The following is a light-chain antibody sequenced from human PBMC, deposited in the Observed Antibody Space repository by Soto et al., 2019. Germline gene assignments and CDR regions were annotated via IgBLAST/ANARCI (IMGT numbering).Light chain of an antibody. CDR1: RSFASSY. Sequence: EIVVPQSPVTLSLSPGERATLSCRASRSFASSYLGWYQQKPGQAPRLLIYAASTRATGIPDRFSGSGSATDFTLTISRLEPEDSAVYYCQHYDSSPPYTFGQGTKVDIK. CDR2: AAS. CDR3: QHYDSSPPYT. V-gene: IGKV3-20*01. J-gene: IGKJ2*01.